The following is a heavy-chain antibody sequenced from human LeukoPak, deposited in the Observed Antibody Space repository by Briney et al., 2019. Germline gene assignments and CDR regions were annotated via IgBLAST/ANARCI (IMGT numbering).Heavy chain of an antibody. V-gene: IGHV1-18*01. CDR2: ISAYNGNT. CDR1: GYTFTSYG. Sequence: ASVKVSCKASGYTFTSYGISWVRQAPGQGLEWMGWISAYNGNTNYAQKLQGRVTMTTDTSTSTAYMELRSLRSDDTAVYYCASWESSGGYDLLDYWGQGTLVTVSS. CDR3: ASWESSGGYDLLDY. J-gene: IGHJ4*02. D-gene: IGHD5-12*01.